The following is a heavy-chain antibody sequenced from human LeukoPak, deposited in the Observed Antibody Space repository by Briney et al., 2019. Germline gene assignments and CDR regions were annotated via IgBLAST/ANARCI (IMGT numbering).Heavy chain of an antibody. J-gene: IGHJ3*01. Sequence: PGGSLRLSCVASGFTFGTYWMTWVRQAPGKGLEWVADIKPDGSEKYYGGSMKGRVTISRDNAKNSLYLQLNILRAEDTAVYYCTRDLEIWGQGTKVTVSS. CDR2: IKPDGSEK. CDR1: GFTFGTYW. CDR3: TRDLEI. V-gene: IGHV3-7*01.